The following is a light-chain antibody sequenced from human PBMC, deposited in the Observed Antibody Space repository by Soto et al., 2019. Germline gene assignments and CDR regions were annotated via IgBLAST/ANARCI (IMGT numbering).Light chain of an antibody. Sequence: NVLTQSPGTLSLSPGERATLSCRASQSVSASYLAWYQQKPGQPPRLLIYVASTRATGIPDRFSGSGSGTDFTLTISRLESEDFAVYYCQQYGSSPHTFGQGTKLEIK. CDR1: QSVSASY. CDR2: VAS. J-gene: IGKJ2*01. V-gene: IGKV3-20*01. CDR3: QQYGSSPHT.